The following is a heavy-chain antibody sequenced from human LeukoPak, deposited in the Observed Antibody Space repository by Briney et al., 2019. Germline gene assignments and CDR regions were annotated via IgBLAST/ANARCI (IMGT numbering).Heavy chain of an antibody. V-gene: IGHV3-30*03. J-gene: IGHJ6*02. Sequence: GRSLRLSCAASGFTFSSYGMHWVRQAPGKGLEWVAVISYDGSNKYYADSVKGRFTISRDNSKNTLYLQMNSLRAEDTAVYYCARDSKGGSYHNYYYYYGMDVWGQGTTVTVSS. CDR1: GFTFSSYG. CDR3: ARDSKGGSYHNYYYYYGMDV. D-gene: IGHD1-26*01. CDR2: ISYDGSNK.